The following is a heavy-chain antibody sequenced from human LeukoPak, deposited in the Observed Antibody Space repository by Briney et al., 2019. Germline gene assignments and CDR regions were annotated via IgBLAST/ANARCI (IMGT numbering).Heavy chain of an antibody. V-gene: IGHV3-21*05. CDR3: AGDGTGVLPGDAFDI. J-gene: IGHJ3*02. CDR1: GFTFSTHS. Sequence: PGGSLRLSCAASGFTFSTHSMNWVPQAPGKGLEWVSYISHSGNDIYYGESVRGRFTISRDNAKNSLYLQMHTLSAEDTAVYYCAGDGTGVLPGDAFDIWSQGTMVTVSS. D-gene: IGHD3-10*01. CDR2: ISHSGNDI.